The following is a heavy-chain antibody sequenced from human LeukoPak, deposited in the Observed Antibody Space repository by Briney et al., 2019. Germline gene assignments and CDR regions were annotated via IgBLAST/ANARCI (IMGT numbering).Heavy chain of an antibody. CDR2: IIPIFGTA. CDR3: ARPRSRDLWFGELRYYYMDV. Sequence: ASVKVSCKASGGTFSSYAISWVRQAPGQGLEWMGGIIPIFGTANYAQKFQGRVTIATDESTSTAYMELSSLRSEDTAVYYCARPRSRDLWFGELRYYYMDVWGKGTTVTVSS. J-gene: IGHJ6*03. V-gene: IGHV1-69*05. D-gene: IGHD3-10*01. CDR1: GGTFSSYA.